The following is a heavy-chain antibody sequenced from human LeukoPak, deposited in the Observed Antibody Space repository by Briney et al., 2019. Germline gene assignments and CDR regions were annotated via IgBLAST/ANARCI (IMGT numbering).Heavy chain of an antibody. D-gene: IGHD5-12*01. CDR2: INSDGSST. Sequence: GGSLRLSCVASGFTFSSYWMHWVRQAPGKGLVWVSRINSDGSSTSYADSVKGRFTISRDNAKNTLNLQMNSLRAEDTAVYYCAREGWLRSHDYYYYMDVWGKGTTVTISS. CDR1: GFTFSSYW. CDR3: AREGWLRSHDYYYYMDV. V-gene: IGHV3-74*01. J-gene: IGHJ6*03.